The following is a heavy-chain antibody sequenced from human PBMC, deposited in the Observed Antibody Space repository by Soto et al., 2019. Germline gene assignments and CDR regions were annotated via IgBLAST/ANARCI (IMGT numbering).Heavy chain of an antibody. Sequence: LGESLKISCKGAGYRLDGAWIGWVRQMPGKGLEWMGIIKPGGSDLRYSPSFRGQVTISADAAVNTAFLQWNSLKASDTAMYYCARHNHGFDYWGQGTLVTVSS. CDR1: GYRLDGAW. V-gene: IGHV5-51*01. CDR3: ARHNHGFDY. CDR2: IKPGGSDL. J-gene: IGHJ4*02.